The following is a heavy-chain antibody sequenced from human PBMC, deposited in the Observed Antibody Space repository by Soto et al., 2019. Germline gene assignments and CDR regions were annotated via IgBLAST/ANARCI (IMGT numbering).Heavy chain of an antibody. CDR3: ARDRVVVAATETFYYYYGMDV. CDR1: GYTFTSYA. D-gene: IGHD2-15*01. V-gene: IGHV1-3*01. CDR2: INAGNGNT. Sequence: ASVKVSCKASGYTFTSYAMHWVRQAPXQRLEWMGWINAGNGNTKYSQKFQGRVTMTRDTSTSTVYMELSSLRSEDTAVYYCARDRVVVAATETFYYYYGMDVWGQGTTVTVSS. J-gene: IGHJ6*02.